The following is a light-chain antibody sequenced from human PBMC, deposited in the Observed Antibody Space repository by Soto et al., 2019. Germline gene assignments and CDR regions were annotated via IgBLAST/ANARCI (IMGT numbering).Light chain of an antibody. CDR3: QQYHDWPPWT. CDR2: GSS. Sequence: ETVMTQSPATLSVSPGERATLSCSASQSVSSNLPGYQQKPGQAPRLLIYGSSTRATGIPTRFSGRGSGTEFTLTIRRLQSDDFALYYCQQYHDWPPWTFGQGTKVEVK. J-gene: IGKJ1*01. CDR1: QSVSSN. V-gene: IGKV3-15*01.